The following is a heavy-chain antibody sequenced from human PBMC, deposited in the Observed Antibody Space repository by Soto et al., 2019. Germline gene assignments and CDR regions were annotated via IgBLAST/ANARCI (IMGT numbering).Heavy chain of an antibody. J-gene: IGHJ6*02. CDR1: GGTFSSYA. Sequence: SVKVSCKASGGTFSSYAISWVRQAPGQGLEWMGGIIPIFGTANYAQKFQGRVTITADESTSTAYMELSSLRSEDTAVYYCARDPVYGSGSYQPRYYYYYGMDVWGQGTAVTVSS. D-gene: IGHD3-10*01. CDR3: ARDPVYGSGSYQPRYYYYYGMDV. V-gene: IGHV1-69*13. CDR2: IIPIFGTA.